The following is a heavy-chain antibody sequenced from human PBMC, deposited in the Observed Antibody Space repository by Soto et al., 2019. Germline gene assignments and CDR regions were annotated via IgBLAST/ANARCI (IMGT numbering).Heavy chain of an antibody. J-gene: IGHJ4*02. V-gene: IGHV3-73*02. CDR3: ARGVYNFWSGHPKGLDY. Sequence: EVQLVECGGGLVQPGGSLKLCCAASGFTFSGSAMHWVRQAFGKGLEWVGRIRSKANSYATEYGVSVKGQFTISRDDSRNTAYLQMTSLNTEDTAAYYCARGVYNFWSGHPKGLDYWGQGTVVTVSS. D-gene: IGHD3-3*01. CDR1: GFTFSGSA. CDR2: IRSKANSYAT.